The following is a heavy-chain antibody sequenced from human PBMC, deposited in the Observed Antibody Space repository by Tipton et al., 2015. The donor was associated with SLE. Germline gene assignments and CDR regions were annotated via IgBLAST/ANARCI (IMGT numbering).Heavy chain of an antibody. CDR1: GGPISSSSYY. V-gene: IGHV4-39*01. CDR2: IYYSRST. CDR3: ARRERSPIWFDP. J-gene: IGHJ5*02. Sequence: TLSLTCTVSGGPISSSSYYWDWIRQPPEKGLEWIGSIYYSRSTNYNPSLKSRVTLSVDTSRNQFSLKMISVTAADTAVYYCARRERSPIWFDPWGQGTLVTVSS. D-gene: IGHD5-24*01.